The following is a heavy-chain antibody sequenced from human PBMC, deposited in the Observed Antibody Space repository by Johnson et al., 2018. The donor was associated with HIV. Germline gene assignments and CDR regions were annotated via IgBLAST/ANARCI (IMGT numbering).Heavy chain of an antibody. J-gene: IGHJ3*02. V-gene: IGHV3-23*04. CDR1: GFTFSSYA. CDR3: AKEDPWRRAFDI. D-gene: IGHD1-1*01. CDR2: ISGSGGST. Sequence: VQLVESGGGVVQPGRSLRLSCAASGFTFSSYAMSWVRQAPGKGLEWVSAISGSGGSTYYADSVKGRFTISRDNFKNTLYLQMNGLRPEDTAVYYCAKEDPWRRAFDIWGQGTLVTVCS.